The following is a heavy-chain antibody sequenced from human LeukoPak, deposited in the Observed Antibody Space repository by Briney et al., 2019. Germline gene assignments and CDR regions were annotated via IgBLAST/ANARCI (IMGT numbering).Heavy chain of an antibody. V-gene: IGHV4-30-4*01. J-gene: IGHJ4*02. CDR3: ARGGGYSYGYYFDY. Sequence: ASQTLSLTCTVAGGSISIGDYYWGWIRQPPWKGLEWIGYIDDSGSTYYNPYLKSRVTISVDTSKNQFSLKLSSVTAADTAVYYCARGGGYSYGYYFDYWGQGTLVTVSS. CDR2: IDDSGST. D-gene: IGHD5-18*01. CDR1: GGSISIGDYY.